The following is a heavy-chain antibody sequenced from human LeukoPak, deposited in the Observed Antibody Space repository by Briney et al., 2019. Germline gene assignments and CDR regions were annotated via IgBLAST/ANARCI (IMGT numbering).Heavy chain of an antibody. CDR2: IRSKAYGGTT. D-gene: IGHD6-19*01. Sequence: PGRSLRLSCTASGFTFGDYAMSWVRQAPGKGLEWVGFIRSKAYGGTTEYAASVKGRFTISRDDSKSIAYLQMNSLKTEDTAVYYCTRDRPRQDLYSSGWFTFDYWGQGTLVTVSS. CDR3: TRDRPRQDLYSSGWFTFDY. CDR1: GFTFGDYA. J-gene: IGHJ4*02. V-gene: IGHV3-49*04.